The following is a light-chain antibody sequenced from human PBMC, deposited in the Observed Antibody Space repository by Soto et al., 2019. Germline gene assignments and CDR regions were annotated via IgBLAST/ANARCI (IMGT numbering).Light chain of an antibody. Sequence: EIVFTQFPGTLSLSPGERASLSCRASQSVFSYLAWYQQKPGQAPRLVIYGASTRANGIPARFSGSGSGTEFTLTISSLQSEDFAVYYCQQYNNWHPFTFGQGTRLEIK. CDR3: QQYNNWHPFT. J-gene: IGKJ5*01. CDR2: GAS. CDR1: QSVFSY. V-gene: IGKV3-15*01.